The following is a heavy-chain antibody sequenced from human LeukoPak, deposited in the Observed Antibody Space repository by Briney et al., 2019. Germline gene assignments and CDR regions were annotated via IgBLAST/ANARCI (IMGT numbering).Heavy chain of an antibody. V-gene: IGHV4-59*01. D-gene: IGHD1-26*01. CDR2: IYYSGST. J-gene: IGHJ4*02. CDR1: GGSISSYY. Sequence: SETLSLTCIFSGGSISSYYWSWIRQPPGKGLEWIGYIYYSGSTNYNPSLKSRVTISVDTSKNQFSLKLSSVTAADTAVYYCARYSGSYALFDYWGQGTLVTVSS. CDR3: ARYSGSYALFDY.